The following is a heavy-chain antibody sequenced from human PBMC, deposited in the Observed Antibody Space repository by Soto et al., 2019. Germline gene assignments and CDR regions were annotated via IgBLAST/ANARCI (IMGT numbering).Heavy chain of an antibody. CDR2: IYYSGST. D-gene: IGHD5-12*01. CDR1: GGSISIYY. Sequence: SETLSLTCTVSGGSISIYYWSWIRHPPGKGLEWIGYIYYSGSTNYNPSLKSRVTISVDTSKNQFSLKLSSVTAADTAVYYCARFYSGYDYYFDYWGQGTLVTVSS. CDR3: ARFYSGYDYYFDY. J-gene: IGHJ4*02. V-gene: IGHV4-59*01.